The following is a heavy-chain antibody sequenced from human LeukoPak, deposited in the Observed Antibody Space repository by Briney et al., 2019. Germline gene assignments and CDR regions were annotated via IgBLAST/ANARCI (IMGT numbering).Heavy chain of an antibody. CDR1: GFTFSDYW. D-gene: IGHD1-14*01. Sequence: QTGGSRRLSCAASGFTFSDYWMTWVRQAPGKGLEWVANIKPDGSEKYYADSLKGRFTISRDNAKNSLYLQMNSLRAEDTAVYYCARARIDYWGQGTLVTVSS. V-gene: IGHV3-7*01. J-gene: IGHJ4*02. CDR3: ARARIDY. CDR2: IKPDGSEK.